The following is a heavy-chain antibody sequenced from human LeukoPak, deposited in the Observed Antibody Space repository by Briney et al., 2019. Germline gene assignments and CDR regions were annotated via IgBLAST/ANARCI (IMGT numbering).Heavy chain of an antibody. D-gene: IGHD3-3*01. CDR3: AGDYNSWTGLNY. J-gene: IGHJ4*02. Sequence: GGSLRLSCAASGFTFSGSAMHWVRQASGKGPEWLGIIRSQGISDEKVYGASVKGRLTIYRDDSKNTAYLQMNSLRTEDTAVYYCAGDYNSWTGLNYWGQGTLVTVSS. CDR2: IRSQGISDEK. CDR1: GFTFSGSA. V-gene: IGHV3-73*01.